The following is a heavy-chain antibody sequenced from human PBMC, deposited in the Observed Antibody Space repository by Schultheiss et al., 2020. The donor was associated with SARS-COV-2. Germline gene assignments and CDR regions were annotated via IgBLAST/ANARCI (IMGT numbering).Heavy chain of an antibody. D-gene: IGHD5-18*01. V-gene: IGHV4-59*12. CDR1: GGSFSGYY. Sequence: SETLSLTCAVYGGSFSGYYWSWIRQPPGKALEWIGYIYNRESGGAGGTNYNPSLKGRVTISVDTSKNQFSLKLSTVTAADTAVYYCARGGEIQLWSRGFGPWGQGTLGTGSS. J-gene: IGHJ5*02. CDR3: ARGGEIQLWSRGFGP. CDR2: IYNRESGGAGGT.